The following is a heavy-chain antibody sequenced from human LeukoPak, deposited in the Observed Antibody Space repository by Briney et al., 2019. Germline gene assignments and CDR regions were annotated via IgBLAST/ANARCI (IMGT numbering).Heavy chain of an antibody. CDR3: AKARCSGGGCYSRNDYFDY. CDR2: ISYDGSNK. CDR1: GFTFSSYG. V-gene: IGHV3-30*18. D-gene: IGHD2-15*01. Sequence: GGSLRLSCAASGFTFSSYGMHWVRQAPGKGLEWVAVISYDGSNKYYADSVKGRFTISRDNSKNTLYLQMNSLRAEDTAVYYCAKARCSGGGCYSRNDYFDYWGQGTLVTVSS. J-gene: IGHJ4*02.